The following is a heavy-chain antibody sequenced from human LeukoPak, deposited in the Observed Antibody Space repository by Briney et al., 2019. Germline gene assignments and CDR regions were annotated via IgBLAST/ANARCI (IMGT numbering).Heavy chain of an antibody. V-gene: IGHV1-2*02. CDR2: INPNSGGT. J-gene: IGHJ6*02. D-gene: IGHD2-2*01. CDR3: ASRNCSSTSCYRRNYYYYGMDV. Sequence: ASVKVSCKASGYTFTGYYMHWVRQAPGQGLEWMGWINPNSGGTNYAQKFQGRVTMTRDTSISTAYMELSRLRSDDTAVYYCASRNCSSTSCYRRNYYYYGMDVWGQGTTVTVSS. CDR1: GYTFTGYY.